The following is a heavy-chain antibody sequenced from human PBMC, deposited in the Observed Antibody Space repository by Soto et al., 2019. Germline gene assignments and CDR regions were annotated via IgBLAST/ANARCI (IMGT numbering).Heavy chain of an antibody. CDR2: ISAYNDKT. CDR3: ARFTGISKWTFDT. CDR1: GYTFTSYG. D-gene: IGHD1-26*01. V-gene: IGHV1-18*01. Sequence: QVQLVQSGAEVKKPGASVKVSCRAYGYTFTSYGISWVRQAPGQGLEWMGWISAYNDKTTYAQKFQGRLTMTTNTSSNTAYMELRSLRYDDTAVYYCARFTGISKWTFDTWGQGTLVTVSS. J-gene: IGHJ4*02.